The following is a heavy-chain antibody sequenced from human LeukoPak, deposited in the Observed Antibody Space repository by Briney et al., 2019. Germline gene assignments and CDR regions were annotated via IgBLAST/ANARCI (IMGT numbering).Heavy chain of an antibody. CDR3: ARQRGPVTYFDY. Sequence: PSETLSLTCTVSGGSISSYYRSWIRQPPGKGLEWIGYIYYSGSTNYNPSLKSRVTISVDTSKNQFSLKLSSVTAADTAVYYCARQRGPVTYFDYWGQGTLVTVSS. CDR2: IYYSGST. CDR1: GGSISSYY. V-gene: IGHV4-59*08. D-gene: IGHD4-11*01. J-gene: IGHJ4*02.